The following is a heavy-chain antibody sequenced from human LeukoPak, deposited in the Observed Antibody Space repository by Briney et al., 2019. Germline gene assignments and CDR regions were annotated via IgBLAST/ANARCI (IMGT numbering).Heavy chain of an antibody. D-gene: IGHD3-10*01. V-gene: IGHV7-4-1*02. CDR1: GYTFTSYA. CDR2: INTNTGNP. Sequence: ASVKVSCKASGYTFTSYAMNWVRQAPGQGLEWMGWINTNTGNPTYAQGFTGRFVFSLDTSVSTTYLQISSLKAEDTAVYYCARVAYSVYYDSGSQEFGYWGQGTLVTVSS. CDR3: ARVAYSVYYDSGSQEFGY. J-gene: IGHJ4*02.